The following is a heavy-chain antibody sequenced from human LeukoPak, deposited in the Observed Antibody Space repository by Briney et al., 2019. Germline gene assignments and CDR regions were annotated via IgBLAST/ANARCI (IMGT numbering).Heavy chain of an antibody. D-gene: IGHD5-12*01. Sequence: SETLSLTCAVYGGSFSGYYWSWIRQPPGKGLEWIGEINHSGNTNYNPSLKSRVTISVDTSKNHFSLKLSSVTAADTAVYYCARAALRTPLTYFDYWGQGTLVTVSS. J-gene: IGHJ4*02. V-gene: IGHV4-34*01. CDR1: GGSFSGYY. CDR3: ARAALRTPLTYFDY. CDR2: INHSGNT.